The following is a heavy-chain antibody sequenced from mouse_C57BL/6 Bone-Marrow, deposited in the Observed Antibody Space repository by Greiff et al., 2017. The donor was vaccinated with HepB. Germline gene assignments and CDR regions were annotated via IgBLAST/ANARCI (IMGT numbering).Heavy chain of an antibody. CDR1: GYAFSSSW. CDR2: IYPGDGDT. D-gene: IGHD1-1*01. J-gene: IGHJ4*01. Sequence: QVQLQQSGPELVKPGASVKISCKASGYAFSSSWMNWVKQRPGKGLEWIGRIYPGDGDTNYNGKFKGKATLTADKSSSTAYMQLSSLTSEDSAVYFCARADYYGSSYPYYAMDYWGQGTSVTVSS. V-gene: IGHV1-82*01. CDR3: ARADYYGSSYPYYAMDY.